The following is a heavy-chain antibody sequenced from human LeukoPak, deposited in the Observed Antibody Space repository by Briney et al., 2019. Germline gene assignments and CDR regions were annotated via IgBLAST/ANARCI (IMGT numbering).Heavy chain of an antibody. Sequence: ASVKVSCKASGYTFTSYGISWVRQAPGQGLEWMGWISAYNGNTNYVQKLQGRVTMTTDTSTSTAYMELRSLRSDDTAVYYCARDWDGQSLGYYYYMDVWGKGTTVTVSS. CDR1: GYTFTSYG. CDR2: ISAYNGNT. D-gene: IGHD5-24*01. J-gene: IGHJ6*03. CDR3: ARDWDGQSLGYYYYMDV. V-gene: IGHV1-18*01.